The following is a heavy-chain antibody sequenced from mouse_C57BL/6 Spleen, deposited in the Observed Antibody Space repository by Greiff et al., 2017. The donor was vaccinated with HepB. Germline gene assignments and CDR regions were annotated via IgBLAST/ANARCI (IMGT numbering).Heavy chain of an antibody. CDR1: GYTFTSYW. J-gene: IGHJ2*01. D-gene: IGHD1-1*01. V-gene: IGHV1-69*01. CDR3: ARSPYLRSFDY. CDR2: IDPSDSYT. Sequence: QVQLQQPGAELVMPGASVKLSCKASGYTFTSYWMHWVKQRPGQGLEWIGEIDPSDSYTNYNQKFKGKSTLTVDKSSSTAYMQLSSLTSEDSAVYYCARSPYLRSFDYWGQGTTLTVSS.